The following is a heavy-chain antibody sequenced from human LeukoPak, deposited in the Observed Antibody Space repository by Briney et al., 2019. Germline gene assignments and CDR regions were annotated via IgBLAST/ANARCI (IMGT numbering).Heavy chain of an antibody. CDR2: INSSGSTI. D-gene: IGHD5-24*01. CDR1: GFTFSSYE. CDR3: ARDDGRVAAFDI. J-gene: IGHJ3*02. V-gene: IGHV3-48*03. Sequence: GGSLRLSCAASGFTFSSYEMNWVRQAPGKGLEWVSYINSSGSTIYYADSVKGRFTISRDNAKNSLYLQMHSLRAEDTAVYYCARDDGRVAAFDIWGQGTMVTVSS.